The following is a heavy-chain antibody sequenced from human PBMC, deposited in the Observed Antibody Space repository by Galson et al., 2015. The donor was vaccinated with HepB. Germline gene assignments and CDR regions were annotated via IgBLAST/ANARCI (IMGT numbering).Heavy chain of an antibody. V-gene: IGHV3-33*01. CDR2: IWYDGSNK. CDR1: GFTFSSYG. CDR3: ARVGLSSYYYYYYMDV. Sequence: SLRLSCAASGFTFSSYGMHWVRQAPGKGLEWVAVIWYDGSNKYYADSVKGRFTISRDNSKNTLYLQMNSLRAEDTAVYYCARVGLSSYYYYYYMDVWGKGTTVTVSS. D-gene: IGHD4/OR15-4a*01. J-gene: IGHJ6*03.